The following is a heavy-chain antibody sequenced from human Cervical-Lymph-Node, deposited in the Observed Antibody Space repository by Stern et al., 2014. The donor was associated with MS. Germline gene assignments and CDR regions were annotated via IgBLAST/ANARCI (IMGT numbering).Heavy chain of an antibody. V-gene: IGHV4-61*01. CDR1: GDSVSRGSYY. CDR3: ARDRPYCASTSCSPRFDY. Sequence: QVQLQESGPGLLKASETLSLTCIVSGDSVSRGSYYWSWIRQAPGKELEWIGNIYYSGSSNYNPSLKSRVTISINTSKDQFSLKVTSVTAADTAMYYCARDRPYCASTSCSPRFDYWGQGALVTVSS. D-gene: IGHD2-2*01. CDR2: IYYSGSS. J-gene: IGHJ4*02.